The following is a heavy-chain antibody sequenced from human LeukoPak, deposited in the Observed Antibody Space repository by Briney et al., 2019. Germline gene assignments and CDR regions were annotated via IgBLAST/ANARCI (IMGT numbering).Heavy chain of an antibody. D-gene: IGHD6-19*01. V-gene: IGHV3-21*01. CDR3: ARDAYSSGWYQPPSYYFDY. CDR2: ISSSSSYI. Sequence: GGSLRLSCAASGFTFSSYSINWVRQAPGKGLEWVSSISSSSSYIYYADSVKGRFTISRDSAKNSLYLQMNSLRAEDTAVYFCARDAYSSGWYQPPSYYFDYWGQGTLVTVSS. J-gene: IGHJ4*02. CDR1: GFTFSSYS.